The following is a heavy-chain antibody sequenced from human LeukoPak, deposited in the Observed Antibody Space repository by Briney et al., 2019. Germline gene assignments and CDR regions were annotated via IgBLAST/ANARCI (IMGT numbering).Heavy chain of an antibody. J-gene: IGHJ4*02. CDR2: IFQGGGEI. CDR3: ATYRQVLLPFES. D-gene: IGHD5-18*01. CDR1: GCTFSTFA. Sequence: GGSLRVSCAASGCTFSTFAMIWVRQPPGKGLEWVSSIFQGGGEIHYADSVRGRFTISRDNSKSTLFLQMNSLRAEDTAIYYCATYRQVLLPFESWGQGTLVTVSS. V-gene: IGHV3-23*01.